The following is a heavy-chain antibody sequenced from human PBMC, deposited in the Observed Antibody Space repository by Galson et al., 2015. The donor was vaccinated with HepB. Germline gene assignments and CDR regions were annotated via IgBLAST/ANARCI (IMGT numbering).Heavy chain of an antibody. CDR2: ITGSGGDT. CDR1: GFTFRSYA. D-gene: IGHD1-26*01. V-gene: IGHV3-23*01. CDR3: ARESGDLFGNAFDI. Sequence: SLRLSCAAAGFTFRSYAISWVRQAPGKGLEWVSAITGSGGDTNYVDSVKGRFTISRDNSRNTLYLQINSLRAEDTAIYYCARESGDLFGNAFDIWGQGTMVTVYS. J-gene: IGHJ3*02.